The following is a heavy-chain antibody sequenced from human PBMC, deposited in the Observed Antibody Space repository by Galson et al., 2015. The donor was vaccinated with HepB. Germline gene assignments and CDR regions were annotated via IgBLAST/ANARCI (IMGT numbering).Heavy chain of an antibody. V-gene: IGHV3-23*01. CDR2: ISGSGGST. D-gene: IGHD6-13*01. Sequence: SLRLSCAASGFTFSSYAMSWVRQAPGKGLEWVSAISGSGGSTYYADSVKGRFTFSRDNSKNTLYLQMNSLRAEDTAVYYCAKDQRGEGAAAGTRPLYYFDYWGQGTLVTVSS. J-gene: IGHJ4*02. CDR3: AKDQRGEGAAAGTRPLYYFDY. CDR1: GFTFSSYA.